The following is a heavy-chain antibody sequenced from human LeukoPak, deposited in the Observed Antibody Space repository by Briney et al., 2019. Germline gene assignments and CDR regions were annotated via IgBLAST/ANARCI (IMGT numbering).Heavy chain of an antibody. CDR2: ISAYNGNT. Sequence: ASVKVSCKASGYTFTSYGISWVRQAPGQGLEWMGWISAYNGNTNYAQKLQGRVTMTTDTSTSTAYMELRSLRSDDTVVYYCARDGKLWFGEHNYYGMDVWGQGTTVTVSS. CDR3: ARDGKLWFGEHNYYGMDV. D-gene: IGHD3-10*01. CDR1: GYTFTSYG. J-gene: IGHJ6*02. V-gene: IGHV1-18*01.